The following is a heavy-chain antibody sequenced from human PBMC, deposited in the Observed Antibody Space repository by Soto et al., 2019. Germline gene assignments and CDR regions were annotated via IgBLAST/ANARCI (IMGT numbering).Heavy chain of an antibody. J-gene: IGHJ4*02. Sequence: SETLSLTCTVSGGSISSSSYYWGWIRQPPGKGLEWIGSIYYSGSTYYNPSLKSRVTISVDTSKNQFSLKLSSVTAADTAVYYCARLHPMITFGGVIVIHRGNFDYWGQGTLVTVSS. D-gene: IGHD3-16*02. CDR1: GGSISSSSYY. CDR2: IYYSGST. V-gene: IGHV4-39*01. CDR3: ARLHPMITFGGVIVIHRGNFDY.